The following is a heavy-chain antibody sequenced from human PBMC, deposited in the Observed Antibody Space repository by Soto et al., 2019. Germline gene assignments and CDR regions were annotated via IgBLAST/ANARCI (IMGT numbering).Heavy chain of an antibody. CDR1: GYTFTSYY. CDR3: ARVSDYYDSSGYYYAFDY. CDR2: INPSGGST. D-gene: IGHD3-22*01. Sequence: ASVKVSCKASGYTFTSYYMHWVRQAPGQGLEWMGMINPSGGSTSYAQKFQGRVTMTRDTSTSTVYMELSSLRSEDTAVYYCARVSDYYDSSGYYYAFDYWGQGTLVTVSS. V-gene: IGHV1-46*01. J-gene: IGHJ4*02.